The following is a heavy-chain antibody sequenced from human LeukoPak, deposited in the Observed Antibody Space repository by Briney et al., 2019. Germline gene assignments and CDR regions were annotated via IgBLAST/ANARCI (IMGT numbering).Heavy chain of an antibody. CDR3: ARGGGIAAADLDY. V-gene: IGHV1-69*04. J-gene: IGHJ4*02. D-gene: IGHD6-13*01. CDR1: GGTFSSYA. CDR2: IIPILGIA. Sequence: ASVKVSCKASGGTFSSYAISWVRQAPGQGLEWMGRIIPILGIANYAQKFQGRVTITADKSTSTAYMELSSLRSEDTAVYYCARGGGIAAADLDYWGQGTLVTVSS.